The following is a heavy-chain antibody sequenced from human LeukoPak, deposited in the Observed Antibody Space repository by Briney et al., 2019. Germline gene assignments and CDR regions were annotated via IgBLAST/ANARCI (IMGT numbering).Heavy chain of an antibody. CDR1: GGSVSNYY. Sequence: SETLSLTCTVSGGSVSNYYWSWIRQSPGKGLEWIGYIYYTETSYNPSLKSRVTISADTSKNQFSLKLYSVTAADTAVYYCARVSGYDWESFYDYWGQGTLVTVSS. CDR3: ARVSGYDWESFYDY. CDR2: IYYTET. D-gene: IGHD5-12*01. V-gene: IGHV4-59*02. J-gene: IGHJ4*02.